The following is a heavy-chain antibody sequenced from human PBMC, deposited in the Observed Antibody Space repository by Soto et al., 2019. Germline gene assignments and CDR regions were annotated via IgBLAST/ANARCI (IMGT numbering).Heavy chain of an antibody. Sequence: QAQLEQSGGVVKKPASSVKVSCKASRVAFSPFIVTWVRLAPGVGHEWVGGIIPVFGTANYAQKFQGRVTISADESTSPYCMEVNNLRSDATAVYYCAKVRYSSPMGYYYGMDVWGQGTPVTVSS. J-gene: IGHJ6*02. CDR1: RVAFSPFI. CDR3: AKVRYSSPMGYYYGMDV. CDR2: IIPVFGTA. V-gene: IGHV1-69*01. D-gene: IGHD2-2*01.